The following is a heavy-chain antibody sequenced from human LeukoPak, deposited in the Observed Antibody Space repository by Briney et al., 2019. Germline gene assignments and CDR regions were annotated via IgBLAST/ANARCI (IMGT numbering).Heavy chain of an antibody. J-gene: IGHJ6*02. Sequence: GGSLRLSCAASGFTFSSYWMSWVRQAPGKGLEWVANIKQDGSEKYYVDSVKGRFTISRDNAKNSLYLQMNSLRAEDTAVYYCARDRGGYDYPSYGMDVWSQGTTVTVSS. CDR1: GFTFSSYW. V-gene: IGHV3-7*03. D-gene: IGHD5-12*01. CDR2: IKQDGSEK. CDR3: ARDRGGYDYPSYGMDV.